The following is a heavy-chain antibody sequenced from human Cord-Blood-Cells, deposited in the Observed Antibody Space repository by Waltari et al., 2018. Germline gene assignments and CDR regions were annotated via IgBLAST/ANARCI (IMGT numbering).Heavy chain of an antibody. CDR1: GGTFSSYA. J-gene: IGHJ3*02. CDR2: IIPILGIA. D-gene: IGHD3-10*01. V-gene: IGHV1-69*09. CDR3: ARDMGGYYGSGSDAFDI. Sequence: QVQLVQSGAEGKKPGSSVKVSCKASGGTFSSYAISWVRQAPGQGLEWMGRIIPILGIANYAQKFQGRVTITADKSTSTAYMELSSLRSEDTAVYYCARDMGGYYGSGSDAFDIWGQGTMVTVSS.